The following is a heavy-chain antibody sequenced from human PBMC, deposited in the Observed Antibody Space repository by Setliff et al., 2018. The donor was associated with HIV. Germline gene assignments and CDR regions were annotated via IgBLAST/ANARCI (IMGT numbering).Heavy chain of an antibody. D-gene: IGHD6-19*01. CDR3: ARAGAIPSWAVSGLSYYYYMDV. J-gene: IGHJ6*03. Sequence: TLSLTCTVSGGSISSGSYYWSWIRQPAGKGLEWIGHIYTSGSTNYNPSLKSRVTISVDTSKNHFSLKLTSVTAADTAVYYCARAGAIPSWAVSGLSYYYYMDVWGKGTTVTVSS. V-gene: IGHV4-61*09. CDR2: IYTSGST. CDR1: GGSISSGSYY.